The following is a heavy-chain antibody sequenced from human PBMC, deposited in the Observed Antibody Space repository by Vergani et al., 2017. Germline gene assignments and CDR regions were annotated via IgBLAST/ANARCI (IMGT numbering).Heavy chain of an antibody. CDR1: GGSISSGSYY. CDR2: IYTSGST. V-gene: IGHV4-61*02. Sequence: QVQLQESGPGLVKPSQTLSLTCTVSGGSISSGSYYWSWIRQPAGKGLEWIGRIYTSGSTNYNPSLKSRVTISVDTSKNQFSLKLSSVTAADTAVYYCARAIYYYDSSYYFDYGGQGTLVTVSS. D-gene: IGHD3-22*01. J-gene: IGHJ4*02. CDR3: ARAIYYYDSSYYFDY.